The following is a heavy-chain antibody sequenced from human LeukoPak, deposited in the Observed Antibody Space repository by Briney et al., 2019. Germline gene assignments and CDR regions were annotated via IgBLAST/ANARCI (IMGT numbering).Heavy chain of an antibody. CDR3: AKADYPTVSCIDD. D-gene: IGHD2-15*01. V-gene: IGHV3-23*01. CDR2: ISATGSHT. Sequence: GGSLRLSCAVSGFTFRNHDMTWVRQTPGKGLEWDSSISATGSHTYYADSVQGRFTISRDNSKNTLSLQLNSLRAEDTAVYYCAKADYPTVSCIDDWGQGTLVTVSS. J-gene: IGHJ4*02. CDR1: GFTFRNHD.